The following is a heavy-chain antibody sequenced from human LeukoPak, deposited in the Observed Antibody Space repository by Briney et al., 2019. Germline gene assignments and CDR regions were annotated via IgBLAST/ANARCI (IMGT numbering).Heavy chain of an antibody. CDR2: ISGSGGST. V-gene: IGHV3-23*01. D-gene: IGHD2-2*01. J-gene: IGHJ5*02. Sequence: GGSLRLSCAASGFTFSSYAMSWVRQAPGKGLEWVSAISGSGGSTYYADSVKGRFTISRDNSKNTLYLQIDSLSAEDTAVYYCAKTGQDCSGSSCYSRNWFDPWGQGSLVTVSS. CDR3: AKTGQDCSGSSCYSRNWFDP. CDR1: GFTFSSYA.